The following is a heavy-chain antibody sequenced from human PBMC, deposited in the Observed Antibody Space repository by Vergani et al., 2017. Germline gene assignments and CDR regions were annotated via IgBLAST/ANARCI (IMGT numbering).Heavy chain of an antibody. CDR1: GFTFDDYA. CDR3: VKDIAASGNYWYFDL. V-gene: IGHV3-9*01. D-gene: IGHD6-13*01. J-gene: IGHJ2*01. Sequence: EVQLVESGGGLVQPGGSLRLSCAASGFTFDDYAMHWVRQAPGKGLEWVSGINWNSDSIAYADSVKGRFTISRDNAKNSLYLQMNSLRAEDTALYYCVKDIAASGNYWYFDLWGRGTVVTVSS. CDR2: INWNSDSI.